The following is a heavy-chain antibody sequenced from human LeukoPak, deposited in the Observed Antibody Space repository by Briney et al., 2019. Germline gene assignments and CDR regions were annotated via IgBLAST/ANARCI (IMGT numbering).Heavy chain of an antibody. D-gene: IGHD2-15*01. J-gene: IGHJ6*02. CDR2: IHESGNT. CDR3: ARHSDRWRFGMDV. Sequence: PSETLSLTCTVSGGSISFYWSWLRQPPGKGLEWIGQIHESGNTEYNPSLKGRVTILRDTSENQFSLQLTSVTAADTALYYCARHSDRWRFGMDVWGQGTTVTVSS. V-gene: IGHV4-59*08. CDR1: GGSISFY.